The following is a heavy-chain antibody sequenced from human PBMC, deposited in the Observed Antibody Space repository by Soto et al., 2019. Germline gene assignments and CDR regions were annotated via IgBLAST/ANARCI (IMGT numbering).Heavy chain of an antibody. J-gene: IGHJ5*02. CDR3: AGAYCSGGSCWAWSSWFDP. D-gene: IGHD2-15*01. V-gene: IGHV3-13*01. CDR2: IGTAGDT. CDR1: GFTFSSYD. Sequence: GGSLRLSCAASGFTFSSYDMHWVRQATGKGLEWVSAIGTAGDTYYPGSVKGRFTISRENARNSLYLQMNSLRAGDTAVYYCAGAYCSGGSCWAWSSWFDPWGQGTLVTVSS.